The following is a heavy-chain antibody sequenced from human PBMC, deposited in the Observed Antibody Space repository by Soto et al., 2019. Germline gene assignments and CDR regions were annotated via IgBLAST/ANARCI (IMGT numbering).Heavy chain of an antibody. CDR2: IWYDGSNK. CDR1: GFTFSSYG. V-gene: IGHV3-33*01. Sequence: GGSLRLSCAASGFTFSSYGMHWVRQAPGKGLEWVAVIWYDGSNKYYADSVKGRFTISRDNSKNTLYLQMNSLGAEDTAVYYCAREAPTGPPWFDPWGQGTLVTVSS. J-gene: IGHJ5*02. CDR3: AREAPTGPPWFDP.